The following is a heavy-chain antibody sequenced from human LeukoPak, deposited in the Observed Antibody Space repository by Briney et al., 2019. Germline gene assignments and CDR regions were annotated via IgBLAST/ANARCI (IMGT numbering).Heavy chain of an antibody. J-gene: IGHJ4*02. Sequence: SQTLSLTCTVSGVSISSGGYYWSWIRQHPGKGLEWIGYIYYSGSTYYNPSLKSRVTISVDTSKNQFSLKLSSVTAADTAVYYCASDNPHIAAALYYFDYWGQGTLVTVSS. D-gene: IGHD6-13*01. V-gene: IGHV4-31*03. CDR1: GVSISSGGYY. CDR3: ASDNPHIAAALYYFDY. CDR2: IYYSGST.